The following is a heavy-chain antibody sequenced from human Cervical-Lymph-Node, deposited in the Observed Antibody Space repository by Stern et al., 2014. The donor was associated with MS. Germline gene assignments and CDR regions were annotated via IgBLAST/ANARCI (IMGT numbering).Heavy chain of an antibody. CDR1: GFTFSRYW. CDR3: ARRVLVAMGGYPKTLDV. CDR2: IKEDGSEQ. J-gene: IGHJ6*02. V-gene: IGHV3-7*01. Sequence: EVQLVESGGVLVQPGGSLKLSCAASGFTFSRYWMTWVRQAPGKGLEWVANIKEDGSEQSYGGSVKGRFTISRDNAKNSLYLQMNSLRAEDTAVYYCARRVLVAMGGYPKTLDVWGRGTTVTVSS. D-gene: IGHD2-2*01.